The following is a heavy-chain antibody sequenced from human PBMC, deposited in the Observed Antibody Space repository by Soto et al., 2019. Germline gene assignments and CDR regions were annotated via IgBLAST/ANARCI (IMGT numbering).Heavy chain of an antibody. V-gene: IGHV1-69*13. CDR2: IIPIFGTA. CDR3: AKGVVVRNYYFDY. D-gene: IGHD3-22*01. CDR1: GGTFSSYA. Sequence: GASVEVSCKASGGTFSSYAISWVRQAPGQGLEWMGGIIPIFGTANYAQKFQGRVTITADESTSTAYMELSSLRSEDTAVYYCAKGVVVRNYYFDYWGQGTLVTVSS. J-gene: IGHJ4*02.